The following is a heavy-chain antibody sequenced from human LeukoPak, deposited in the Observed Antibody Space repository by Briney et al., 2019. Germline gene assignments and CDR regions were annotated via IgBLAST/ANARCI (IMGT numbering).Heavy chain of an antibody. Sequence: SETLSLTCTVSGDFLSSGDYYWGWIRQSPGKGLTWIGSIYYSGSTLYNASFESRVTMSVDTSKNQFSLKLRSVTAADTAVYYCARLCQVTTRAKFEYWGQGILVTVSS. CDR3: ARLCQVTTRAKFEY. J-gene: IGHJ4*02. V-gene: IGHV4-39*01. CDR1: GDFLSSGDYY. CDR2: IYYSGST. D-gene: IGHD4-17*01.